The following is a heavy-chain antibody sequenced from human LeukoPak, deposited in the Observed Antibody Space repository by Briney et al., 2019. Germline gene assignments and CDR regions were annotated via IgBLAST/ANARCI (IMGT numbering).Heavy chain of an antibody. CDR3: ARDGCSGGSCYDGMDV. D-gene: IGHD2-15*01. CDR2: IYYSGST. V-gene: IGHV4-61*01. J-gene: IGHJ6*04. CDR1: GGSVSSGSYY. Sequence: SETLSLTCTVSGGSVSSGSYYWSWIRQPPGKGLEWIGYIYYSGSTNYNPSLKSRVTISVDTSKNQFSLKLSSVTAADTAVYCCARDGCSGGSCYDGMDVWGKGTTVTVSS.